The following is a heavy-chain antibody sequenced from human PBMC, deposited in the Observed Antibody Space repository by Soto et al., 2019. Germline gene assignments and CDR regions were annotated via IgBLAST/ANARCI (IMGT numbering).Heavy chain of an antibody. V-gene: IGHV1-69*06. D-gene: IGHD3-10*01. Sequence: QVQLEQSGAEVKKPGSSVKVSCKASGGTLSDHGVSWLRQAPGQGLEWVGGTIPVFDTAKYEQKFQGRVTIAADKSTNIADMELSSLRFDDTAFYYCARGVYGSGNYYTGPPDFDIWGQGTVVIVSS. CDR3: ARGVYGSGNYYTGPPDFDI. J-gene: IGHJ3*02. CDR1: GGTLSDHG. CDR2: TIPVFDTA.